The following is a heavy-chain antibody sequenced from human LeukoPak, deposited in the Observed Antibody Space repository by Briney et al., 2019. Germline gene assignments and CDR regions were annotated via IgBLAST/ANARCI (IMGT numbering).Heavy chain of an antibody. J-gene: IGHJ4*02. CDR3: ARDSYCGGDCYYSY. CDR1: GGSISSGSYY. Sequence: SQTLSLTCTVSGGSISSGSYYWSWIRQPAGKGLEWIGRIYTSGSTNYNPSLKSRVTISVDTSKNQFSLKLSSVTTADTAVYFCARDSYCGGDCYYSYWGQGTLVTVSS. CDR2: IYTSGST. V-gene: IGHV4-61*02. D-gene: IGHD2-21*01.